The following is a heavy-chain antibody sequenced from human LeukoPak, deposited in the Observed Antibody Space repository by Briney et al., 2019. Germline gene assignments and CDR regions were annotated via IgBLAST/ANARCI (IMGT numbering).Heavy chain of an antibody. CDR1: GDSISSYY. J-gene: IGHJ5*02. V-gene: IGHV4-4*07. CDR3: ARDLYYSRTGNWFDP. CDR2: LYTNGST. D-gene: IGHD4-11*01. Sequence: SETLSLTCTVSGDSISSYYWSWIRQPAGKGLEWIGRLYTNGSTDYNPYLKSRVTMSVDTSRNQFSLKLSFMTAADTALYYCARDLYYSRTGNWFDPWGQGTLVTVSS.